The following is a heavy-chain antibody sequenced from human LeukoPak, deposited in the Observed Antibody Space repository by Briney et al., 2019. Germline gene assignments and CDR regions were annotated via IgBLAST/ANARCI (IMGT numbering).Heavy chain of an antibody. J-gene: IGHJ6*02. CDR1: GYTFTGYY. D-gene: IGHD3-3*01. V-gene: IGHV1-2*02. CDR2: INPKSGDT. CDR3: ARGLLYSPMDV. Sequence: ASVKVSCKASGYTFTGYYMYWVRQAPGQGLEWMGWINPKSGDTKFAQKFQGRVTMTRDTSISTAYMELSRLTSDDPAVYYCARGLLYSPMDVWGQGTTVIVSS.